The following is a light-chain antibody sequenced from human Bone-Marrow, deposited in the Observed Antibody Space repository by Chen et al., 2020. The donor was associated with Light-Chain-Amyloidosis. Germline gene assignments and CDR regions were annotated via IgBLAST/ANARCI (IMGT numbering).Light chain of an antibody. CDR1: SSNIGAGND. Sequence: QSVLTQPPSVSGAPGQKVTILCTGSSSNIGAGNDVHWYQQLPGTTPKIRIYGNTNRLSGVPSRFSGSKSGTSASLVISGLQPDDEADYHCQTYANATHVFGTGTKVIVL. CDR2: GNT. V-gene: IGLV1-40*01. CDR3: QTYANATHV. J-gene: IGLJ1*01.